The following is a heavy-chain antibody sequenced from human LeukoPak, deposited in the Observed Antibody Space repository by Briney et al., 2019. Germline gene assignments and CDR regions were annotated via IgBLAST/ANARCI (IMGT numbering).Heavy chain of an antibody. D-gene: IGHD3-10*01. V-gene: IGHV3-53*01. CDR3: ARPPGRTGAFDI. CDR2: IYSVGTT. J-gene: IGHJ3*02. Sequence: PGRSLRLSCAASGFSVSSNYMSWVRQAPEKGLEWVSVIYSVGTTYYADSVKGRFTISRDNSKNTLYLQMNSLRAEDTAVYYCARPPGRTGAFDIWGQGTMVTVSS. CDR1: GFSVSSNY.